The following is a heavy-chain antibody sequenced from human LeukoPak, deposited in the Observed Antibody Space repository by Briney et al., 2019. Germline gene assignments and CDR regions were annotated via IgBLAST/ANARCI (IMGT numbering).Heavy chain of an antibody. CDR2: ISSSGSTI. CDR1: GFIFSDCY. CDR3: ASERWERWLHQHAFDI. V-gene: IGHV3-11*04. D-gene: IGHD5-24*01. Sequence: RAGGSLRLSCAASGFIFSDCYMSWIRQAPGKGLEWVSYISSSGSTIYYADSVKGRFTISRDNAKNSLYLQMNSLRAEDTAVYYCASERWERWLHQHAFDIWGQGTMVTVSS. J-gene: IGHJ3*02.